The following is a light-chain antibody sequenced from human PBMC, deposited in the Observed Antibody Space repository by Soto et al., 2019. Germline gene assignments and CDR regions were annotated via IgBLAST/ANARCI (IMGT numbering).Light chain of an antibody. V-gene: IGKV3-20*01. CDR1: QSVSSSY. J-gene: IGKJ1*01. CDR3: QHYGTSPTWT. CDR2: GAS. Sequence: ETVLTQSPGTLSLSPGERATLSCRASQSVSSSYLAWYQQKPGQAPRLLIYGASSRATGIPDRFSGSGSGTDFTLTISRLEHEDFAVYYCQHYGTSPTWTFGQGTKVEI.